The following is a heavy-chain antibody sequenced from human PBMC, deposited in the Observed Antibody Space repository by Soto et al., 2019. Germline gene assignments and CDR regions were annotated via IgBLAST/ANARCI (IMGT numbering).Heavy chain of an antibody. D-gene: IGHD3-3*01. CDR2: ISYDGSNK. CDR1: GFTFSSYG. CDR3: AKDYGSGYENLYYYYYGMDV. Sequence: PGGSLRLSCAASGFTFSSYGMHWVRQAPGKGLEWVAVISYDGSNKYYADSVKGRFTISRDNSKNTLYLQMNSLRAEDTAVYYCAKDYGSGYENLYYYYYGMDVWGQGTTVTVSS. J-gene: IGHJ6*02. V-gene: IGHV3-30*18.